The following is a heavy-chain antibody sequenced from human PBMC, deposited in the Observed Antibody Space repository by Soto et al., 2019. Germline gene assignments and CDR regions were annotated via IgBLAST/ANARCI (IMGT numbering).Heavy chain of an antibody. CDR3: ATSLYYYDRGGYPFHY. CDR2: ISGGGGYT. J-gene: IGHJ4*02. CDR1: GFTFGSYA. D-gene: IGHD3-22*01. Sequence: GGSLRLSCAAAGFTFGSYAMSWVRQTPGKGLEWVSAISGGGGYTFYADSVKGRFTISRDNSKNTLYLQLNSLRAEDTAVYYCATSLYYYDRGGYPFHYWGQGTLVTVSS. V-gene: IGHV3-23*01.